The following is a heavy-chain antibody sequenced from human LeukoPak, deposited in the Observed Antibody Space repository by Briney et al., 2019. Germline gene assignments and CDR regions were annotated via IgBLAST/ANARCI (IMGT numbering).Heavy chain of an antibody. CDR2: ICYSGST. CDR3: ARPGYSRDHDAFDI. D-gene: IGHD6-13*01. CDR1: GGSISSSSYY. Sequence: PSETLSLTCTVSGGSISSSSYYWGWIRQPPGKGLEWIGSICYSGSTYYNPSLKSRVPISVDTSKNQFSLKLSSVTAADTAVYYCARPGYSRDHDAFDIWGQGTMVTVSS. J-gene: IGHJ3*02. V-gene: IGHV4-39*01.